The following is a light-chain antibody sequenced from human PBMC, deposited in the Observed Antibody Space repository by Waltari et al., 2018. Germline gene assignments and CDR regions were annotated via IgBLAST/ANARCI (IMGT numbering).Light chain of an antibody. CDR2: EVN. CDR1: SSDVGGYHY. J-gene: IGLJ2*01. V-gene: IGLV2-8*01. Sequence: QSALTQPPSASGSPGPSVTIPCTGTSSDVGGYHYVSWYQQHPGKAPKLTIYEVNKRPSGVPDRFSGSKSGNTASLTVSGLQAEDEADYYCSSYAGSNDVVFGGGTKLTVL. CDR3: SSYAGSNDVV.